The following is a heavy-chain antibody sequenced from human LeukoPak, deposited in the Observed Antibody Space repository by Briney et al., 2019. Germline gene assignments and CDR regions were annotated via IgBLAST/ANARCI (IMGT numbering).Heavy chain of an antibody. D-gene: IGHD3-10*01. Sequence: GGSLRLSCAASGFTFSDHYMDWVRQAPGKGLEWVGQIKGKSDGGTTDNAAPVKGRFTISRDDSRNTLYLQMNSLKTEDTAVYYCTTLYGSGSYYWGQGTLVTVSS. V-gene: IGHV3-15*07. CDR2: IKGKSDGGTT. J-gene: IGHJ4*02. CDR1: GFTFSDHY. CDR3: TTLYGSGSYY.